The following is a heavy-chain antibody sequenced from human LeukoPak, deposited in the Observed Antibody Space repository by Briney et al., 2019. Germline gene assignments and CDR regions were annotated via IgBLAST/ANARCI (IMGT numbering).Heavy chain of an antibody. Sequence: GGSLRLSCVDSGITFSRYWMSWVRQAPGKGLEWVANIKQDGGEKYYVDSVKGRFTISRDNAKNLLYLQMNSLRVEDTAVYYCARGAGYNYPYYFDYWGQGTLVTVSS. CDR3: ARGAGYNYPYYFDY. V-gene: IGHV3-7*03. D-gene: IGHD5-24*01. J-gene: IGHJ4*02. CDR2: IKQDGGEK. CDR1: GITFSRYW.